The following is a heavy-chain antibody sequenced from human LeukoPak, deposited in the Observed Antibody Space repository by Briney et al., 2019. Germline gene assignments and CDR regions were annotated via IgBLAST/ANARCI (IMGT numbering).Heavy chain of an antibody. CDR2: FDPEDGET. V-gene: IGHV1-24*01. CDR3: ATASDYHSPMFVY. CDR1: GYTLTELS. Sequence: ASVKVSCKVSGYTLTELSMHWVRQAPGKGLEWMGGFDPEDGETIYAQKFQVRVTMTEDTSTDTAYMELSSLRSEDTAVYYCATASDYHSPMFVYWGQGTLVTVSS. J-gene: IGHJ4*02. D-gene: IGHD4-11*01.